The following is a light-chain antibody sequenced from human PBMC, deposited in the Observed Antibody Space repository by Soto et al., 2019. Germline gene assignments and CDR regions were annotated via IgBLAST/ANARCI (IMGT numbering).Light chain of an antibody. CDR1: QSISSY. J-gene: IGKJ4*01. CDR2: APS. CDR3: QQSYSTPLT. V-gene: IGKV1-39*01. Sequence: DIQMTQSPSSLSASVGDRVTITCLASQSISSYLNWYQQKPGKAPKLLIYAPSSLQSGVPSRFSGSGYGTDFTLTISSLQPEDFATYYCQQSYSTPLTFGGGTKVDI.